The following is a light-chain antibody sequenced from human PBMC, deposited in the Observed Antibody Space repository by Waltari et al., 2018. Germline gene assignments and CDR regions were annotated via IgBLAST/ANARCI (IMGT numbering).Light chain of an antibody. CDR1: VLAKKY. CDR2: KDR. J-gene: IGLJ3*02. V-gene: IGLV3-27*01. Sequence: SYELTQPSSVSVSPGQTARITCSGDVLAKKYARWFQQKPGQAPVVVIYKDRERPSGIPERFSGSSSGTTVTLTISGAQVEDEGDYYCYSATDNYRVFGGDTKLTVL. CDR3: YSATDNYRV.